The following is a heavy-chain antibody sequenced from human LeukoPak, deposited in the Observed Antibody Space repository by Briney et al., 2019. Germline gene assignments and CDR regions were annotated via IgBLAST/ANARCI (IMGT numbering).Heavy chain of an antibody. D-gene: IGHD2-2*01. CDR2: IYPGDSDT. V-gene: IGHV5-51*01. Sequence: KVSCKASGYTFTSYGISWVRQMPGKGLEWMGIIYPGDSDTRYSPSFQGQVTISADKSISTAYLQWSSLKASDTAMYYCARQVPAANDAFDIWGQGTMVTVSS. CDR1: GYTFTSYG. CDR3: ARQVPAANDAFDI. J-gene: IGHJ3*02.